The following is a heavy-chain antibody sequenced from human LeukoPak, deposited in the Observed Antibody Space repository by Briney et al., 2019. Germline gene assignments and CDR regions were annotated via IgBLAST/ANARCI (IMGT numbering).Heavy chain of an antibody. Sequence: ASVKVSCKASGYTFTSYDINWVRQATGQGLGWLGWMNPNSGNTGYAQKFQGRVTITRDTSISTAYMELSSLRSEDTAVYYCARDYGGNSGWFDPWGQGTLVTVSS. CDR2: MNPNSGNT. D-gene: IGHD4-23*01. CDR3: ARDYGGNSGWFDP. V-gene: IGHV1-8*03. J-gene: IGHJ5*02. CDR1: GYTFTSYD.